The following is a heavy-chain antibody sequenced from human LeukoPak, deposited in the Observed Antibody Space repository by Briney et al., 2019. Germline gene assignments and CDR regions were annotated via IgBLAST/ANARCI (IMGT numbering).Heavy chain of an antibody. CDR2: IYHSGST. D-gene: IGHD3-9*01. V-gene: IGHV4-4*02. CDR1: GGSISSSNW. CDR3: ARAGYDILTGYPAYYFDY. J-gene: IGHJ4*02. Sequence: PSETLSLTCAVSGGSISSSNWWSWVRQPPGKGLEWIGEIYHSGSTNYNPSLKSRVTISVDKSKNQFSLKLSSVTAADTAVYYCARAGYDILTGYPAYYFDYWGQGTLVTVSS.